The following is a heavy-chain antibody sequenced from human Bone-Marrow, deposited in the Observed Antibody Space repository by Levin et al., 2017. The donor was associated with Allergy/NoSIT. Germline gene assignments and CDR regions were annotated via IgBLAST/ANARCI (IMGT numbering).Heavy chain of an antibody. J-gene: IGHJ5*02. CDR1: GFTFSSYW. V-gene: IGHV3-7*04. CDR2: IKQDGSEK. CDR3: ARPQYCSGGSCHWFDP. Sequence: LSLTCAASGFTFSSYWMSWVRQAPGKGLEWVANIKQDGSEKYYVDSVKGRFTISRDNAKNSLHLQMNSLRAEDTAVYYCARPQYCSGGSCHWFDPWGQGTLVTVSS. D-gene: IGHD2-15*01.